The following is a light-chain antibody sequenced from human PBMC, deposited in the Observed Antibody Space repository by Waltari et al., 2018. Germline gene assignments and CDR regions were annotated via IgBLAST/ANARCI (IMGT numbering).Light chain of an antibody. Sequence: QVVVTQEPSLTVSPGGTVTLTCGSSTGAVTSGQFPYWFLQKPGQAPRTLVYDTSNKHPLTPARFSGSLLGGKAALTLSGAQPEDEAEYYCSVSYSGHVIFGGGTKLTVL. V-gene: IGLV7-46*01. CDR3: SVSYSGHVI. CDR1: TGAVTSGQF. CDR2: DTS. J-gene: IGLJ2*01.